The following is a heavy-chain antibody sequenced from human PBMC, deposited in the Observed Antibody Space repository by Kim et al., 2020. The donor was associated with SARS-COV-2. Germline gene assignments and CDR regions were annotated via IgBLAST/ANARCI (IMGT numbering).Heavy chain of an antibody. D-gene: IGHD3-10*01. CDR2: TYYSGST. Sequence: SETLSLTCTVSGGSISSSSYYWGWIRQPPGKGLEWIGSTYYSGSTYYNPSLKSRVTISVDTSKNQFSLKLSSVTAADTAVYYCAREIFGAYYYGSGSSFDPWGQGTLVTVSS. CDR1: GGSISSSSYY. CDR3: AREIFGAYYYGSGSSFDP. V-gene: IGHV4-39*02. J-gene: IGHJ5*02.